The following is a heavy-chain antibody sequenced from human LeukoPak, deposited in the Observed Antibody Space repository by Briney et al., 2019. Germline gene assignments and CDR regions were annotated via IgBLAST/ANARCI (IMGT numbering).Heavy chain of an antibody. J-gene: IGHJ4*02. CDR3: ARGYSSGWSAFDY. CDR2: ISSTSSYI. D-gene: IGHD6-19*01. V-gene: IGHV3-21*01. CDR1: GFTFSSYY. Sequence: GGSLRLSCAASGFTFSSYYMNWVRQAPGRGLEWVSSISSTSSYIYYADSVKGRFTISRDNADNSLYLQTNSLRAEDTAVYYCARGYSSGWSAFDYWGQGTLVTVSS.